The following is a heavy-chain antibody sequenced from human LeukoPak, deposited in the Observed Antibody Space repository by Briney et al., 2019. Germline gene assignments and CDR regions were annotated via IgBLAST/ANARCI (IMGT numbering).Heavy chain of an antibody. D-gene: IGHD4-17*01. J-gene: IGHJ4*02. CDR3: ARQVIPYGDYDY. CDR1: GYTFTSYG. CDR2: ISAYKGNT. V-gene: IGHV1-18*01. Sequence: ASVKVSCKASGYTFTSYGISWVRQAPGQGLEWMGWISAYKGNTNYAQKLQGRVTMTTDTSTSTAYMELRSLRSDDTAVYYCARQVIPYGDYDYWGQGTLVTVSS.